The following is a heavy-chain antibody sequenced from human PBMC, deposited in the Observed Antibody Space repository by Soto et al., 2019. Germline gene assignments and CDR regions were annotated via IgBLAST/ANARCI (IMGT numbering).Heavy chain of an antibody. CDR1: GFTVSTDW. V-gene: IGHV3-66*01. J-gene: IGHJ6*02. CDR3: VRENYYYGMDV. CDR2: IKSGGNT. Sequence: EVQLVESGGGLVQPGGSLRLSCAASGFTVSTDWMYWVRQAPGKGLEWVSLIKSGGNTYYADSVEGRFTISRDNSKNTVYLQINSLRAEDTAVYYCVRENYYYGMDVWGQGTTVTVSS.